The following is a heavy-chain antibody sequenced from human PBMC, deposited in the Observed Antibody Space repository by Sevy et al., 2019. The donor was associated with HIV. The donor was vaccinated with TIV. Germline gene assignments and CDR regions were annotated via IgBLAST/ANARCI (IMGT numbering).Heavy chain of an antibody. D-gene: IGHD3-10*01. CDR3: ARDYYGSGTYYRIFGY. CDR1: GFSCSSYD. CDR2: ISSSSSYI. J-gene: IGHJ4*02. Sequence: GGSLRLSCAGSGFSCSSYDMNWVRQAPGKGLEWVSSISSSSSYISNADSVKGRFTISIDNAKNSLYLQMNSLRAEDTAVYYCARDYYGSGTYYRIFGYWGQGTLVTVS. V-gene: IGHV3-21*01.